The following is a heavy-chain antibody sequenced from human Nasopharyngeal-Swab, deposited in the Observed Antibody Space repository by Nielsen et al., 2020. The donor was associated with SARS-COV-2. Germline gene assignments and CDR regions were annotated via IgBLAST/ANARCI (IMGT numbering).Heavy chain of an antibody. CDR3: ARRGQLWSPDGLGY. D-gene: IGHD5-18*01. Sequence: GSLRLSCAVYGGSFSGYYWSWIRQPPGKGLEWIGEINHSGSTNYNPSLKSRVTISVDTSKNQFSLKLSSVTAADTAVYYCARRGQLWSPDGLGYWGQGTLVTVSS. V-gene: IGHV4-34*01. CDR1: GGSFSGYY. J-gene: IGHJ4*02. CDR2: INHSGST.